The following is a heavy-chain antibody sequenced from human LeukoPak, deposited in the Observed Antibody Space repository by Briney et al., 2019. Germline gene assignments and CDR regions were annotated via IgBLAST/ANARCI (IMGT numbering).Heavy chain of an antibody. CDR1: GFTFSSYT. D-gene: IGHD3-10*01. CDR3: TKNALARDFDL. Sequence: GGSLGLSCVASGFTFSSYTMNWVRQTPGKGLEWVSSISGSSYYIYYADSVKGRFIISRDNSKSSLYLEMNSLRDDDTALYFCTKNALARDFDLWGRGTLVAVSS. V-gene: IGHV3-21*06. CDR2: ISGSSYYI. J-gene: IGHJ2*01.